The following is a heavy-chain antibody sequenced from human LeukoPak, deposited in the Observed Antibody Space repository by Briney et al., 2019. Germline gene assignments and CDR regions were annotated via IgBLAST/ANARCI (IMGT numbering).Heavy chain of an antibody. CDR3: ARGRSTRIKTRNWFDP. CDR1: GGTFSSYA. Sequence: GSSVKVSCKASGGTFSSYAISWVRQAPGQGLEWMGWMNPNSGNTGYAQKFQGRVTMTRNTSISTAYMELSSLRSEDTAVYYCARGRSTRIKTRNWFDPWGQGTLVTVSS. V-gene: IGHV1-8*02. J-gene: IGHJ5*02. CDR2: MNPNSGNT. D-gene: IGHD2-2*01.